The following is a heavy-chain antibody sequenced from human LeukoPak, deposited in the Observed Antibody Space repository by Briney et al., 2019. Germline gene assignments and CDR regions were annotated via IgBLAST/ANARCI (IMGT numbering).Heavy chain of an antibody. Sequence: GGSLRLSCAAAGFTFHSYWTHWVRQAPGKGLVWVSRIDNDGGSTTYADSVKGRFTISRDNAKNTLYLQMNSVRAEDTAVYYCARSSFPYYFDYWGQGTLVTVSS. D-gene: IGHD3-16*01. CDR3: ARSSFPYYFDY. J-gene: IGHJ4*02. V-gene: IGHV3-74*01. CDR1: GFTFHSYW. CDR2: IDNDGGST.